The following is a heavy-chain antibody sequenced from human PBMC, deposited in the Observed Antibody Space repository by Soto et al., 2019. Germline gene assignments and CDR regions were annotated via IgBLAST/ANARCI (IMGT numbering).Heavy chain of an antibody. CDR2: IYHSGST. J-gene: IGHJ4*02. CDR1: GGSIIRGGYS. Sequence: PSETLSLTCAVSGGSIIRGGYSWSWIRQPPGKGLEWIGYIYHSGSTYYNPSLKSRVTISVDRSKNQFSLKLSSVTAADTAVYYCARAVDTAMEIDYWGQGTLVTVSS. CDR3: ARAVDTAMEIDY. D-gene: IGHD5-18*01. V-gene: IGHV4-30-2*01.